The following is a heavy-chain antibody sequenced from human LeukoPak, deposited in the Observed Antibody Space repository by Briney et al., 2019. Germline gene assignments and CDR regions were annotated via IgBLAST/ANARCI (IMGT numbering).Heavy chain of an antibody. CDR3: ARAPDCSGGSCYSINTQLLFDP. D-gene: IGHD2-15*01. J-gene: IGHJ5*02. CDR1: GYTFTGYY. Sequence: ASVKVSCKASGYTFTGYYMRWVRQAPGQGLEWMGWINPNSGGTSYAQKFQGRVTMTRDTSISTAYMELSRLRSDDTAVYYCARAPDCSGGSCYSINTQLLFDPWGQGTLVTVSS. V-gene: IGHV1-2*02. CDR2: INPNSGGT.